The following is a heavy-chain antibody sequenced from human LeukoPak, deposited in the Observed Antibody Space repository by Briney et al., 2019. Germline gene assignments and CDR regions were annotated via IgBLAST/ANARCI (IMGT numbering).Heavy chain of an antibody. J-gene: IGHJ4*02. CDR3: ARGLWFGDENPPYFDY. Sequence: SETLSLTCTVSSGSFRTYYWSWIRQPPGKGLEWIGYIFYNEGTSYSPSLKSRVTISVDTSKNQFSLKLSSVTAADTAVYYCARGLWFGDENPPYFDYWGQGTLVTVSS. D-gene: IGHD3-10*01. V-gene: IGHV4-59*08. CDR2: IFYNEGT. CDR1: SGSFRTYY.